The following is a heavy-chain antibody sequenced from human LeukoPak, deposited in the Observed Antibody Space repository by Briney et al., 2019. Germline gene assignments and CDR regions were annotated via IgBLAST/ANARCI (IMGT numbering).Heavy chain of an antibody. CDR1: GYTLTELS. V-gene: IGHV1-24*01. J-gene: IGHJ4*02. Sequence: GASVKVSCKVSGYTLTELSVHWVRQAPGKGLEWMRGFDPEDGETIYAQKFQGRVTMTEGTSTDTAYMELSSLRSEDTAVYYCATDSSLYSSSWTDLDYWGQGTLVTVSS. CDR3: ATDSSLYSSSWTDLDY. CDR2: FDPEDGET. D-gene: IGHD6-13*01.